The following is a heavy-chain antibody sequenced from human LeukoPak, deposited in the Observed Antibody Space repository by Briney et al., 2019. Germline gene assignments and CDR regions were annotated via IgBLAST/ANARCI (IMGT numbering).Heavy chain of an antibody. J-gene: IGHJ4*02. V-gene: IGHV3-74*01. CDR1: GFTFSSYW. CDR2: IKTDGTTT. CDR3: ARGPYTSGVYRLDY. D-gene: IGHD6-19*01. Sequence: PGGSLRLSCAASGFTFSSYWMHWVRQAPGEGLVWVSRIKTDGTTTNYADSVKGRFTVSRDNAKNTLYLQMNSLRAEDTAVYYCARGPYTSGVYRLDYWAREPWSPSPQ.